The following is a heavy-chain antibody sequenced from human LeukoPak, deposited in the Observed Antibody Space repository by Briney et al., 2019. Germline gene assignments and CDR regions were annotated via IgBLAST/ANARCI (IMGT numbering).Heavy chain of an antibody. CDR2: INPNSGGT. CDR3: ARVGSSSVGADY. CDR1: GYTFTGYY. Sequence: GASVKVSCKASGYTFTGYYMHWVRQAPGQGLEWMGWINPNSGGTNYAQKFQGRVTMTRDTSISTAYMVLGRLRSDDTAVYYCARVGSSSVGADYWGQGTLVTVSS. D-gene: IGHD6-6*01. J-gene: IGHJ4*02. V-gene: IGHV1-2*02.